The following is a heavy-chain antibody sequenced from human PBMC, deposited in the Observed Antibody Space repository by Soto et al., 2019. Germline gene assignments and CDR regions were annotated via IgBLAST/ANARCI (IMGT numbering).Heavy chain of an antibody. J-gene: IGHJ4*02. V-gene: IGHV3-23*01. D-gene: IGHD3-3*01. CDR3: AKDRRGNPDYDLWSAGHEYYFDH. CDR1: GFYLSSYA. Sequence: PGGSLRLSCAASGFYLSSYAMSWVRQAPGKGLEWISAISGSGGSPYYEDSVKGRFTISRDNSKNTLYLQMNSLRAEDTAVYYCAKDRRGNPDYDLWSAGHEYYFDHWGQGTLVTVSS. CDR2: ISGSGGSP.